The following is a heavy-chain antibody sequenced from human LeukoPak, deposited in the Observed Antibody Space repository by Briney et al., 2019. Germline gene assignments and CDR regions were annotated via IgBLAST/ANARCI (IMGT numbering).Heavy chain of an antibody. CDR2: ISYDGSNK. J-gene: IGHJ5*02. CDR3: ARENLSGYGWFDP. Sequence: GGSLRLSCAASGFTFSSYAMHWVRQAPGKGLEWVAVISYDGSNKYYADSVKGRFTISRDNSKNTLYLQMNSLRAEDTAVYYCARENLSGYGWFDPWGQGTLVTVSS. CDR1: GFTFSSYA. V-gene: IGHV3-30*04. D-gene: IGHD2-15*01.